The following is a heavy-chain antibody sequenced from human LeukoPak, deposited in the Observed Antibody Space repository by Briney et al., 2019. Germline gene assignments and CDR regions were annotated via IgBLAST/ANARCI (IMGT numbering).Heavy chain of an antibody. D-gene: IGHD6-13*01. CDR1: GYTFTSYD. CDR2: MNPNSGNT. Sequence: ASVKVSCKASGYTFTSYDINWVRQATGQGLEWMGWMNPNSGNTGYAQKFQGRVTMTRNTSTSTAYMELRSLRSDDTAVYYCARDMAAAGTPAGYWGQGTLVNVSS. J-gene: IGHJ4*02. V-gene: IGHV1-8*01. CDR3: ARDMAAAGTPAGY.